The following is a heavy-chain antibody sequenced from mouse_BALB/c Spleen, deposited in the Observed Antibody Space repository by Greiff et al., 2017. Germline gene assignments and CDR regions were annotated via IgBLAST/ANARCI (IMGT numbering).Heavy chain of an antibody. CDR3: ASPLLRDYYAMDY. CDR1: GYTFTSYW. CDR2: IYPGDGDT. D-gene: IGHD2-12*01. J-gene: IGHJ4*01. V-gene: IGHV1-87*01. Sequence: VQLQQSGAELARPGASVKLSCKASGYTFTSYWMQWVNQRPGQGLEWIGAIYPGDGDTRYTQKFKGKATLTADKSSSTAYMQLSSLASEDSAVYYCASPLLRDYYAMDYWGQGTSVTVSS.